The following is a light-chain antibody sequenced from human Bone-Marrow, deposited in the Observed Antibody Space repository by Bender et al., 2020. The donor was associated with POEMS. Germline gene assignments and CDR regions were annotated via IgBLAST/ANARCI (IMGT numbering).Light chain of an antibody. CDR2: EVT. CDR1: SSDFGNYNL. CDR3: CSCAGTGTSR. J-gene: IGLJ3*02. V-gene: IGLV2-23*02. Sequence: QSALTQPASVSGSPGQSITISCTGSSSDFGNYNLVSWYQQHPAKAPKLIIYEVTKRPSGVPNRLSGFKSGNTASLSLSGLQAEDEANYFCCSCAGTGTSRFGGGAKMPVL.